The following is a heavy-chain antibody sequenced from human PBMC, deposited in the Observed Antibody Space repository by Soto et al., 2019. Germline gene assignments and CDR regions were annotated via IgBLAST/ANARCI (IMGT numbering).Heavy chain of an antibody. CDR3: AKDFGGIYNWFDP. CDR1: GYMFTSYD. Sequence: QVQLVQSGAEVKKPGASVKVSCRASGYMFTSYDINWVRQAAGQGLEWLGRMNQNNGKTDYAQKFQGRLNMTRDTSISTVYMELSSLTSEDSAVYYCAKDFGGIYNWFDPWGQGTLVTVSS. CDR2: MNQNNGKT. J-gene: IGHJ5*02. V-gene: IGHV1-8*01. D-gene: IGHD3-16*01.